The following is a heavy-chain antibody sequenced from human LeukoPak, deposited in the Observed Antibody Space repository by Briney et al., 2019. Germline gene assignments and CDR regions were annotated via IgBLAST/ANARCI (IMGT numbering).Heavy chain of an antibody. CDR1: GGTFSSYA. CDR2: IIPIFGTA. V-gene: IGHV1-69*05. Sequence: SVKVSCKASGGTFSSYAISWVRPAPGQGLEWMGGIIPIFGTANYAQKFQGRVTITTDESTSTAYMELSSLRSEDTAVYYCARVRFGAVQENYYYYYMDVWGKGTTVTVSS. D-gene: IGHD3-3*01. CDR3: ARVRFGAVQENYYYYYMDV. J-gene: IGHJ6*03.